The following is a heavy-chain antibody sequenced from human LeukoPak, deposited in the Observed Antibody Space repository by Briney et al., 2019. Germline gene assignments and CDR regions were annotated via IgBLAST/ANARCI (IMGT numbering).Heavy chain of an antibody. J-gene: IGHJ4*02. D-gene: IGHD3-10*01. V-gene: IGHV1-3*01. CDR3: ARGPYYYGSGSDYFDY. CDR1: GYTFTSYA. CDR2: INAGNGNT. Sequence: ASVKVSCKASGYTFTSYAMYWVRQAPGQRLEWMAWINAGNGNTKYSQKFQGRVTTSRDTSASTAYMELSSLKSEDTAVYYCARGPYYYGSGSDYFDYWGQGTLVTVSS.